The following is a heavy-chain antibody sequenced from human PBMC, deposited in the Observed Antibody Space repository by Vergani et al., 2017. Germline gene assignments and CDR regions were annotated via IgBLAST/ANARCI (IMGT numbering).Heavy chain of an antibody. CDR2: LYYSGGT. CDR3: ARHRRRSSGWDDLCDY. D-gene: IGHD6-19*01. Sequence: QLQLQESGPGLVKPSETLSLTCTVSGGSISSSSYYWGWIRQTPGKGLEWIGSLYYSGGTYYNPSLQRRVTISVDTSTNQFSLKLSSVTAADTAVYYCARHRRRSSGWDDLCDYWGQGTLVTVSS. V-gene: IGHV4-39*01. J-gene: IGHJ4*02. CDR1: GGSISSSSYY.